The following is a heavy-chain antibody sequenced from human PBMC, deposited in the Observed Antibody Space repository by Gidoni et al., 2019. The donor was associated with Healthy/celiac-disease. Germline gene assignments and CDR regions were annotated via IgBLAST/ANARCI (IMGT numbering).Heavy chain of an antibody. CDR2: IKQDGSEK. Sequence: EVQLVESGGGLVQPGGSLRLSYTASGFTFSSYWMSWVRQAPGKGLEWVANIKQDGSEKYYVDSVKGRFTISRDNAKNSLYLQMNSLRAEDTAVYYCARDLVFSLRLGELFDYWGQGTLVTVSS. D-gene: IGHD3-16*01. J-gene: IGHJ4*02. CDR3: ARDLVFSLRLGELFDY. CDR1: GFTFSSYW. V-gene: IGHV3-7*01.